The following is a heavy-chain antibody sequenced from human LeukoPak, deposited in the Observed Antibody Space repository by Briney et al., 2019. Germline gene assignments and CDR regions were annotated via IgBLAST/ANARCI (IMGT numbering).Heavy chain of an antibody. V-gene: IGHV4-39*01. CDR3: ARWGGSWFRWFDP. CDR2: IYYSGRT. CDR1: GGSISSSSYY. J-gene: IGHJ5*02. Sequence: SETLSLTCTVSGGSISSSSYYWGWIRRPPGKGLEWIGSIYYSGRTYYNPSLKSRVTISVDTSRNQFSLKLSSVTAADTAVYYCARWGGSWFRWFDPWGQGTLVTVSS. D-gene: IGHD1-26*01.